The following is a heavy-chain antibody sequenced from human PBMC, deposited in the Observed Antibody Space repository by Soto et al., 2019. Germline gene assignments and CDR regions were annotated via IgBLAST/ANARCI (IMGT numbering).Heavy chain of an antibody. CDR1: GYVFADYY. V-gene: IGHV1-2*06. CDR3: AIHRHTSGCDYFDY. Sequence: HVQLVQSGAEIKKPGASVKVSCKTSGYVFADYYVHWVRQAPGQGLEWMGRVSPHTGETHYAQDFQGRVTMTRDKSTNTAYMELSRLTSGDPATFYCAIHRHTSGCDYFDYWGQGTLVMVSS. J-gene: IGHJ4*02. CDR2: VSPHTGET. D-gene: IGHD6-19*01.